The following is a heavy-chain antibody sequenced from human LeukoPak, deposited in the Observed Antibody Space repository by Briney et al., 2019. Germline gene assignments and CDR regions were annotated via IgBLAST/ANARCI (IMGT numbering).Heavy chain of an antibody. D-gene: IGHD3-16*02. CDR1: GFIFSDYY. V-gene: IGHV3-11*03. CDR3: ARMAVFRGVVEYYFDY. J-gene: IGHJ4*02. CDR2: ISSSGTYT. Sequence: GGSLRLSCAASGFIFSDYYMSWIRQAPGKGLEWVSYISSSGTYTNYADSVKGRFTISRDNAKDSLYLQMNSLRAEDTAVYYCARMAVFRGVVEYYFDYWGQGTQVTVSS.